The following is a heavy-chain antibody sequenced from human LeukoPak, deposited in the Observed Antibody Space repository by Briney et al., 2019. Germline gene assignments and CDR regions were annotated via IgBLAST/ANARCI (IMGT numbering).Heavy chain of an antibody. CDR2: INTDGSST. D-gene: IGHD3-9*01. CDR3: ARTYNDILTGCLDY. J-gene: IGHJ4*02. Sequence: GGSLRLSCVVSGFTFSSYWMHWVRQAPGKGLVWVSRINTDGSSTSYADSVKGRFTISRDNSKNTLYLQMNSLRAEDTAVYYCARTYNDILTGCLDYWGQGTLVTVSS. V-gene: IGHV3-74*01. CDR1: GFTFSSYW.